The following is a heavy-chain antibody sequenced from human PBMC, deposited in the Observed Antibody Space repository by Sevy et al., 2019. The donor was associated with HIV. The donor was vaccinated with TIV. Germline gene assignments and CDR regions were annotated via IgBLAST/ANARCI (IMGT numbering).Heavy chain of an antibody. V-gene: IGHV3-23*01. D-gene: IGHD3-3*01. CDR2: ISHSGDST. Sequence: GGSLRLSCTSSGFTFSSYAMNWVRQAPGKGLEWVSTISHSGDSTYYADSVKGRFTISRDNSENTLYLQMNSLRAEDTALYYCAGRKVGDFWSGSIRGPWAGGPIFDYWAQGTLVTVSS. CDR1: GFTFSSYA. J-gene: IGHJ4*02. CDR3: AGRKVGDFWSGSIRGPWAGGPIFDY.